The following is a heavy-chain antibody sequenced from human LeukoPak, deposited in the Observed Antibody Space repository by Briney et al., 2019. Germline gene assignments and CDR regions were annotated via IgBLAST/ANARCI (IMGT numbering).Heavy chain of an antibody. D-gene: IGHD3-22*01. V-gene: IGHV3-30*04. Sequence: GGSLRLSCAASGFTFSSYAMHWVRQAPGKGLEWVAVISYDGSNKYYADSVKGRFTISRDNSKNTLYLQMNSLRAEDTAVYYCARATYYYDSSGYYYRTYYFDYWGQGTLLTVSS. CDR1: GFTFSSYA. CDR3: ARATYYYDSSGYYYRTYYFDY. CDR2: ISYDGSNK. J-gene: IGHJ4*02.